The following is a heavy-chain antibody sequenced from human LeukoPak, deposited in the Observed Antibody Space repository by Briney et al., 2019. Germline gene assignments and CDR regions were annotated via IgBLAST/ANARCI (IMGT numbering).Heavy chain of an antibody. Sequence: ASVKVSCKASGYTFTSYYMHWVRQAPGQGLEWMGIINPSGGSTSYAQKFQGRVAMIRDTSTSTVYMELNSLRAEDTAVYYCARDLWGLDYWGQGTLVTVSS. V-gene: IGHV1-46*01. CDR3: ARDLWGLDY. D-gene: IGHD3-10*01. J-gene: IGHJ4*02. CDR1: GYTFTSYY. CDR2: INPSGGST.